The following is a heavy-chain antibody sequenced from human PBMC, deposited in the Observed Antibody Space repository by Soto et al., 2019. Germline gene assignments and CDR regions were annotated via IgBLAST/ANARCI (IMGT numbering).Heavy chain of an antibody. D-gene: IGHD4-17*01. CDR3: ARGPDYAAYVDY. CDR2: IILPFGTP. Sequence: QVRLVQSGAEVKKPGSSVKVSCKASGGTFSNHAINWVRQAPGQGPEWMGVIILPFGTPNYAQKFQGRVTINADESMTTSVMELNAPRSAGTAVYYCARGPDYAAYVDYWGQGSLVTVAS. J-gene: IGHJ4*02. V-gene: IGHV1-69*13. CDR1: GGTFSNHA.